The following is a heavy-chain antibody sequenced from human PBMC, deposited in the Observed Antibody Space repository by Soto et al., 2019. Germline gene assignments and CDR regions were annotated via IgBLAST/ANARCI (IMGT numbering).Heavy chain of an antibody. J-gene: IGHJ4*02. CDR2: INHSGST. CDR1: GGSFSGYY. D-gene: IGHD2-2*01. V-gene: IGHV4-34*01. CDR3: ARASNDCSSTSCPKDFDY. Sequence: QVQLQQWGAGLLKPSETLSLTCAVYGGSFSGYYWSWIRQPPGKGLGWIGEINHSGSTNYNPSLKSRVTISVDTSKNQFSLKLSSVTAADTAVYYCARASNDCSSTSCPKDFDYWGQGTLVTVSS.